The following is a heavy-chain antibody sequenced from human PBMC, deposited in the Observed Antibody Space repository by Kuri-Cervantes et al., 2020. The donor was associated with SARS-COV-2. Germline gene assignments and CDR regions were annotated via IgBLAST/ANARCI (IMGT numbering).Heavy chain of an antibody. D-gene: IGHD1-26*01. CDR3: AKSGSYYFDY. J-gene: IGHJ4*02. CDR1: GFTFSSYA. CDR2: ISGSGGST. Sequence: GESLKISCAASGFTFSSYAMSWVRQAPGKGLEWVSAISGSGGSTYYADSVKGRFTISRDDSKNTLYLQMNSLRAEDTAVYYCAKSGSYYFDYWGQGTLVTVFS. V-gene: IGHV3-23*01.